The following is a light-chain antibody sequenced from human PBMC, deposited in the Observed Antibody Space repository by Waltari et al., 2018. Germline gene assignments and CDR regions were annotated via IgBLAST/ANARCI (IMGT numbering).Light chain of an antibody. J-gene: IGKJ1*01. Sequence: DIVMTQSPDSLAVSLGERATINCQSSQSVLYSSTNKNYLAWYQQKPGQPPKLPIYWASTRESGVPDRFSGSGSGTDFTLTISSLQAEDVAVYYCQQYYSTPWTFGQGTKVEIK. CDR2: WAS. CDR1: QSVLYSSTNKNY. V-gene: IGKV4-1*01. CDR3: QQYYSTPWT.